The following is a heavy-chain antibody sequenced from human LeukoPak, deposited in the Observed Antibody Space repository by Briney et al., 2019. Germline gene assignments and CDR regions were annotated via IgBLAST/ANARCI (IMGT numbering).Heavy chain of an antibody. V-gene: IGHV1-24*01. Sequence: ASVKVSCKVSGYTLTELSMHWVRQAPGKGLEWMGGFYPEDGETIYAQKFQGRVTMTEDTSTDTAYMELRSLRSDDTAVYYCARAHLWGVSSGYYLNYWGQGTLVTVSS. D-gene: IGHD3-22*01. CDR1: GYTLTELS. CDR3: ARAHLWGVSSGYYLNY. CDR2: FYPEDGET. J-gene: IGHJ4*02.